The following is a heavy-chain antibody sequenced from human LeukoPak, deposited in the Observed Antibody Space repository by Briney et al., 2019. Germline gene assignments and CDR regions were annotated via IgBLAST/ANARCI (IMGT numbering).Heavy chain of an antibody. V-gene: IGHV3-23*01. Sequence: PGGSLRLSCAASGFTFSSYWMSWVRQAPGKGLEWVSAISGSGGSTYYADSVKGRFTISRDNSKNTLYLQMNSLRAEDTAVYYCAKDALYCSSTSCHEADYYYGMDVWGQGTTVTVSS. J-gene: IGHJ6*02. D-gene: IGHD2-2*01. CDR3: AKDALYCSSTSCHEADYYYGMDV. CDR2: ISGSGGST. CDR1: GFTFSSYW.